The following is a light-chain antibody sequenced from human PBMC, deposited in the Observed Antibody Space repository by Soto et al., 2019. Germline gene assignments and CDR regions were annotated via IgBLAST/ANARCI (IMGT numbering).Light chain of an antibody. J-gene: IGKJ1*01. CDR3: QQYNSYSGT. CDR2: DAS. V-gene: IGKV3-20*01. Sequence: EIVLTQSPGTLSLSPGERATLSCRASQSVSSSYLAWYQQKPGQAPRLLIYDASTRATGIPDRFSGSGSGTDFTLTVSRLEPEDFAVFYCQQYNSYSGTLGQGTKVDIK. CDR1: QSVSSSY.